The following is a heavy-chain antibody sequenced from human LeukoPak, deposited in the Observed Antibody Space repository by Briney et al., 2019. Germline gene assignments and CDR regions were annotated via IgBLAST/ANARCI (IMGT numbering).Heavy chain of an antibody. J-gene: IGHJ6*03. CDR3: AKDRKDYYYYYYMDV. CDR2: IRYDGSNK. CDR1: GFTFSSYD. Sequence: GGSLRLSCAASGFTFSSYDMHWVRQAPGKGLEWVAVIRYDGSNKYYADSVKGRFTISRDNSKNTLYLQMNSLRAEDTAVYYCAKDRKDYYYYYYMDVWGKGTTVTISS. V-gene: IGHV3-30*02.